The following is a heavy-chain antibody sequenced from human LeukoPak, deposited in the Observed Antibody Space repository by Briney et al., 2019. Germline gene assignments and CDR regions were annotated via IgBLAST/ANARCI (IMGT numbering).Heavy chain of an antibody. Sequence: TLSLTCTVSGGSISSGDYYWSWIRQPPGKGLEWIGYIYYSGSTYYNPSLKSRVTISVDTSKNQFSLKLSSVTAADTAVYYCARDGSGSSWVFDYWGQGTLVTVSS. CDR2: IYYSGST. CDR3: ARDGSGSSWVFDY. CDR1: GGSISSGDYY. J-gene: IGHJ4*02. D-gene: IGHD6-13*01. V-gene: IGHV4-30-4*08.